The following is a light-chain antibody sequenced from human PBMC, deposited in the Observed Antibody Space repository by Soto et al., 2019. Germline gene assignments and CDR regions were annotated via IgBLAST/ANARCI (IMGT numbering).Light chain of an antibody. Sequence: QSALTQPRSVSGSPGQSVTISCTGTSSDVGDYNYVSWYQQYPGKAPKLVIYDVSKRPSGVPDRVSGSKSGNTASLTISGLQAEDEADYYCWSFEGSYTFWGFGGGTKVTVL. V-gene: IGLV2-11*01. CDR3: WSFEGSYTFWG. J-gene: IGLJ3*02. CDR1: SSDVGDYNY. CDR2: DVS.